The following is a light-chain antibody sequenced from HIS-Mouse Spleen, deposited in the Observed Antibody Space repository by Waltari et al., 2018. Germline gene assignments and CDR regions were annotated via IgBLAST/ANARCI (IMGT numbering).Light chain of an antibody. CDR3: CSYAGSYTGV. CDR1: SSDVGGHNS. V-gene: IGLV2-11*01. Sequence: QSALTQPRSVSGSPGQSVTISCTGTSSDVGGHNSVSWYQQHPGKAPKLMIYDVSKQPSGVPDRFSGSKSGNTASLTISGLQAEDEADYYCCSYAGSYTGVFGTGTKVTVL. CDR2: DVS. J-gene: IGLJ1*01.